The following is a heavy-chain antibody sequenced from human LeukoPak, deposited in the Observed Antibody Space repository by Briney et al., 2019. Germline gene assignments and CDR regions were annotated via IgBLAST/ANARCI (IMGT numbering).Heavy chain of an antibody. D-gene: IGHD3-10*01. CDR1: EYNFPNYW. CDR3: ATYSSGMAYDYFDY. J-gene: IGHJ4*02. V-gene: IGHV5-51*01. CDR2: IYPGDSDT. Sequence: GESLKISCKGPEYNFPNYWIVWVRQMPGKGLEWMGIIYPGDSDTRYSPSFQGQVTISADKSINTAYLQWSSLKASDTAMYYCATYSSGMAYDYFDYWGQGTLVTVSS.